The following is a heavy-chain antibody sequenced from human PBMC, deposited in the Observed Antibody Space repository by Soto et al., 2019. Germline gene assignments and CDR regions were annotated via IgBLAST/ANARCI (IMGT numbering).Heavy chain of an antibody. CDR2: IIPIFGTA. Sequence: QVQLVQSGAEVKKPGSSVKVSCKASGGTFSSYAISWVRQAPGQGREWMGGIIPIFGTADNAQKFQGRVTITADESTSTAYMELSSLRSEDTAVYYCAGPPELTRIYYYYGMDVWGQGTTVTVSS. D-gene: IGHD1-7*01. CDR1: GGTFSSYA. CDR3: AGPPELTRIYYYYGMDV. V-gene: IGHV1-69*12. J-gene: IGHJ6*02.